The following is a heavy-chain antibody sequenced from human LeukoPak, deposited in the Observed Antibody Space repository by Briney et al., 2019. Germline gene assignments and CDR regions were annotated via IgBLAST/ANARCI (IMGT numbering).Heavy chain of an antibody. CDR1: GGSISSGGYY. V-gene: IGHV4-31*03. D-gene: IGHD3-22*01. Sequence: SQTPSLTCTVSGGSISSGGYYWSWIRQPPGKGLEWIGYIYYSGSTYYNPSLKSRVTISVDTSKNQFSLKLSSVTAADTAVYYCARGSSGSFDYWGQGTLVTVSP. J-gene: IGHJ4*02. CDR3: ARGSSGSFDY. CDR2: IYYSGST.